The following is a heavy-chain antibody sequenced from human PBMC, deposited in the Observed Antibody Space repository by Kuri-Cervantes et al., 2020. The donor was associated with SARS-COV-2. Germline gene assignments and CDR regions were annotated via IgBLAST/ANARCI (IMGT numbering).Heavy chain of an antibody. D-gene: IGHD3-22*01. J-gene: IGHJ3*02. Sequence: SVKVSCNGSGGTFSSYAISCVRQAPGQGLEWMGRIIPILGTANYAQKFQGRVTITADKSTSTAYMELSSLRSEDTAVYYCARGRGITMIVVGLDIWGQGTMVTVSS. V-gene: IGHV1-69*04. CDR2: IIPILGTA. CDR3: ARGRGITMIVVGLDI. CDR1: GGTFSSYA.